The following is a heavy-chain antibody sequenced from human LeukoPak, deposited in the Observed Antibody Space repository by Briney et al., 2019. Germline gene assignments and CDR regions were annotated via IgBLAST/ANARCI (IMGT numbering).Heavy chain of an antibody. V-gene: IGHV4-61*02. J-gene: IGHJ6*03. Sequence: SETLSLTCTVSGGSIGSGTYYWTWLRQPAGKGLEWIGRFYTGGSTNYNPSLRSRVSISLDMSKNQFSLKMSSVTAADTAVYYCARVDYYYYMDVWGKGTTVTVSS. CDR1: GGSIGSGTYY. CDR3: ARVDYYYYMDV. CDR2: FYTGGST.